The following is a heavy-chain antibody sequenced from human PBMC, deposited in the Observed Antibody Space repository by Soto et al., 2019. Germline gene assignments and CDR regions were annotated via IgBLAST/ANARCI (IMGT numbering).Heavy chain of an antibody. D-gene: IGHD2-15*01. J-gene: IGHJ5*02. CDR1: GYSFTNYW. Sequence: GESLKISCKASGYSFTNYWIGWVRQMPGKDLEWIGIIYPDDSETKYSPSFQGHVTISVDKSISTAYLQWSSLKASDTAMYYCARPYCSGGSCYSNWFDPWGQGTLVTDSS. CDR3: ARPYCSGGSCYSNWFDP. CDR2: IYPDDSET. V-gene: IGHV5-51*01.